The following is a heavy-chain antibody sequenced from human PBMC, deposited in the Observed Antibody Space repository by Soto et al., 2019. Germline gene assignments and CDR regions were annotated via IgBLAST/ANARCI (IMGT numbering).Heavy chain of an antibody. D-gene: IGHD3-10*01. V-gene: IGHV4-59*01. CDR1: GGSISGYY. Sequence: TSETLSLTCTVSGGSISGYYWSWIRQPPGKGLEWIGYIYYSGSTNYNPSLKSRVTIFIDTSKNQFSLKLSSVTAEDTAVYYCAWSGSPLGSGGMNVWGQGTTVTVSS. CDR2: IYYSGST. J-gene: IGHJ6*02. CDR3: AWSGSPLGSGGMNV.